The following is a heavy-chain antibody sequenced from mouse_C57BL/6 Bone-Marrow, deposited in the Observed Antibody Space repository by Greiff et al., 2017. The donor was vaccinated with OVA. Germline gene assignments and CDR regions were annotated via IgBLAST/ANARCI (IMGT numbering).Heavy chain of an antibody. Sequence: QVQLQQPGAELVRPGSSVKLSCKASGYTFTSYWMHWVKQRPIQGLEWIGNIDPSDSETHYNQKFKDKATLTVDKSSSTAYMQLSSLTSEDSAVDYCASYYDGAWFAYWGQGTLVTVSA. CDR2: IDPSDSET. V-gene: IGHV1-52*01. D-gene: IGHD1-1*01. CDR3: ASYYDGAWFAY. J-gene: IGHJ3*01. CDR1: GYTFTSYW.